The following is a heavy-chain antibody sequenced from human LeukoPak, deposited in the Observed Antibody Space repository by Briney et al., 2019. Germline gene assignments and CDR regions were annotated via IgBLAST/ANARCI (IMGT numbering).Heavy chain of an antibody. CDR2: IWSDGNNK. Sequence: GESLRLSCAVSGFTFSSYAMHWVRQAPGKGLEWVAIIWSDGNNKYYAGSVEGRFTISRDTSKNTLFLQMNSLRAEDTAVYYCARGQPGVAAAGNLDYWGQGTLVTVSS. CDR3: ARGQPGVAAAGNLDY. V-gene: IGHV3-33*01. J-gene: IGHJ4*02. D-gene: IGHD6-13*01. CDR1: GFTFSSYA.